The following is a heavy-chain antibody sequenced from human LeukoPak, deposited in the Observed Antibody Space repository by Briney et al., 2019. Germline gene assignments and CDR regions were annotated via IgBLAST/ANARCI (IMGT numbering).Heavy chain of an antibody. CDR2: IYHSGNT. D-gene: IGHD3-16*01. CDR1: GFTFSSYA. V-gene: IGHV4-38-2*02. Sequence: PGGSLRLSCAASGFTFSSYAMSWIRQPPGKGLEWIGSIYHSGNTYYNPSLKSRVTISIDTSKNQFSLKVSSVTAADTAVYYCARDMMGHDDAFDIWGQGTRVTVSS. CDR3: ARDMMGHDDAFDI. J-gene: IGHJ3*02.